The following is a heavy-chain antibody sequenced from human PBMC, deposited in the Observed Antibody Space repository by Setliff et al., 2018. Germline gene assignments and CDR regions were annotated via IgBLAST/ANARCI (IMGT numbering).Heavy chain of an antibody. CDR3: ASGLNWLSSTEFDY. CDR1: GYTFTSYY. V-gene: IGHV1-46*01. J-gene: IGHJ4*02. CDR2: INPSGGST. D-gene: IGHD1-20*01. Sequence: GASVKVSCKASGYTFTSYYMHWVRQAPGQGLEWMGIINPSGGSTSYAQKFQGRVKMTRDTSTNTVYMQLNSLRFEDRAVYYCASGLNWLSSTEFDYWGQGTLVTVSS.